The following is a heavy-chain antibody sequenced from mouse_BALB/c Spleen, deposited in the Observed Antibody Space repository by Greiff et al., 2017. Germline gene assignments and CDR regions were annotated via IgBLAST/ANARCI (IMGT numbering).Heavy chain of an antibody. CDR2: IDPENGDT. CDR1: GFNIKDYY. D-gene: IGHD1-1*01. V-gene: IGHV14-4*02. Sequence: EVQLQQSGAELVRSGASVKLSCTASGFNIKDYYMHWVKQRPEQGLEWIGWIDPENGDTEYAPKFQGKATMTADTSSNTAYLQLSSLTSEDTAVYDTNAFPPYYGSRYTSGDIDYWGQGTTLTVSS. J-gene: IGHJ2*01. CDR3: NAFPPYYGSRYTSGDIDY.